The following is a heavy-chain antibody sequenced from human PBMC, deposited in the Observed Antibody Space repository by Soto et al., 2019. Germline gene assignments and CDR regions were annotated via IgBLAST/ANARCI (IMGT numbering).Heavy chain of an antibody. J-gene: IGHJ4*02. CDR1: GYMFISYG. D-gene: IGHD3-10*01. CDR2: ISAHNGNT. Sequence: QVQLVQSGAEVKKPGASVKVSCKASGYMFISYGINWVRQAPGQGLEWMGWISAHNGNTKYAQNLQGRVTMTTDTSTSTAYMEMRSLRSDDTAVYYCVRDLDGSGSYYTDYWGPGTLVTVSS. V-gene: IGHV1-18*01. CDR3: VRDLDGSGSYYTDY.